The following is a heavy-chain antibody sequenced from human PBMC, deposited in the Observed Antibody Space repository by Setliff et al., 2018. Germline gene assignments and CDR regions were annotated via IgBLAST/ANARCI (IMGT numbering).Heavy chain of an antibody. CDR3: AREDGPNYYYYYMDI. CDR1: GGSMRSHY. CDR2: IQTSGTT. D-gene: IGHD2-8*01. J-gene: IGHJ6*03. Sequence: SETLSLTCNVSGGSMRSHYWNWIRQPAGKGLEWIGHIQTSGTTNYNPSLKSRVTISVDTSKNQFSLKLSAVTAADTAVYFCAREDGPNYYYYYMDIWGKGTTVTVSS. V-gene: IGHV4-4*07.